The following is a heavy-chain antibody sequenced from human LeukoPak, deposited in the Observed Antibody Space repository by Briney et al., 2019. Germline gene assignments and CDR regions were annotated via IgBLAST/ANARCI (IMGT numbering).Heavy chain of an antibody. V-gene: IGHV3-21*04. CDR1: GFIFRSYN. D-gene: IGHD1-1*01. CDR2: ITSSSSYI. CDR3: TRYNVGFES. Sequence: GGSLRLSCAASGFIFRSYNMNWVRQAPGKGPEWLSSITSSSSYIFYADSVKGRFTISRDDARNSLYLQMNSLRAEDTAVYYCTRYNVGFESWGQGTLVTVSS. J-gene: IGHJ4*02.